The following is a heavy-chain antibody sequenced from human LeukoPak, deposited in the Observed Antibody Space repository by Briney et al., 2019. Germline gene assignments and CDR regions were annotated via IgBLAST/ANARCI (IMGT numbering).Heavy chain of an antibody. CDR3: TRVGPTTADY. J-gene: IGHJ4*02. D-gene: IGHD5-12*01. CDR1: GFTFSGST. Sequence: GGSLRLSXAASGFTFSGSTMHWVRQASGKGLEWVGRIESKGNTYATAYAASVKGRFTISRDDSKNTAYLQMNNLKTEDTAVYYCTRVGPTTADYWGQGTLVIVSS. CDR2: IESKGNTYAT. V-gene: IGHV3-73*01.